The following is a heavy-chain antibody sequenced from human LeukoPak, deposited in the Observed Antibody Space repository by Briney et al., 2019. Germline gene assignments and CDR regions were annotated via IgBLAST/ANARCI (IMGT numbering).Heavy chain of an antibody. CDR1: GFTFNSYA. Sequence: PGGSLRLSCAASGFTFNSYAMSWVRQARGKGLEWVSTITDSGDSTYYADSVRGRFTISRDNSKNTQFLEMNSLRADDTAVYYCAKDREQWLAFDYWGQGTLVTVSS. D-gene: IGHD6-19*01. CDR2: ITDSGDST. J-gene: IGHJ4*02. V-gene: IGHV3-23*01. CDR3: AKDREQWLAFDY.